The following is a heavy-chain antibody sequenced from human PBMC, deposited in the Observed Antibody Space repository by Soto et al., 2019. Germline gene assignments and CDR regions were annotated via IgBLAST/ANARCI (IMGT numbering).Heavy chain of an antibody. CDR3: AKDSFDYGDLLYFGY. CDR1: GFTFSSYA. V-gene: IGHV3-23*01. J-gene: IGHJ4*02. CDR2: ISGSGGST. Sequence: LRLSCAASGFTFSSYAMSWVRQAPGKGLEWVSAISGSGGSTYYADSVKGRFTISRDNSKNTLYLQMNSLRAEDTAVYYCAKDSFDYGDLLYFGYWGQGTLVTVSS. D-gene: IGHD4-17*01.